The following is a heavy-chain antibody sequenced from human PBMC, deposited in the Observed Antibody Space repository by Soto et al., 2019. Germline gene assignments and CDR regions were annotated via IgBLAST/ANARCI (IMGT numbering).Heavy chain of an antibody. CDR3: ARRGLNGAY. D-gene: IGHD2-8*01. Sequence: EVQLVESGGGLVQPGGSLRLSCAASGYTFSSYSMNWVRQAPGKGLEWVSYISSSSSTIYYADSVKGRFTISRDNAKNSLYLQMNSLRAEDTAVYYCARRGLNGAYWGQGTLVTVSS. J-gene: IGHJ4*02. CDR2: ISSSSSTI. CDR1: GYTFSSYS. V-gene: IGHV3-48*01.